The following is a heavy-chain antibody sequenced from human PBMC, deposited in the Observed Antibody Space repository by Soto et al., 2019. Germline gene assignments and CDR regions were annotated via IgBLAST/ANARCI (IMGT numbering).Heavy chain of an antibody. J-gene: IGHJ6*02. D-gene: IGHD3-16*01. CDR2: IYYSGSS. Sequence: SETLSLTCSVSGGSISSSSYFWGWIRQPPGKGLEWIGNIYYSGSSYYNSSLKSRVTISVDTSKNQFSLKLSSVTAADTAVYYCARAFTSGDYYYGMDVWGQGTTVTVSS. CDR1: GGSISSSSYF. CDR3: ARAFTSGDYYYGMDV. V-gene: IGHV4-39*07.